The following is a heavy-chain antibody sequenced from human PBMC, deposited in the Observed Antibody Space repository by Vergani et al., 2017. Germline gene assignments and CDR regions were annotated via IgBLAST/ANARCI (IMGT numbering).Heavy chain of an antibody. V-gene: IGHV6-1*01. D-gene: IGHD6-19*01. CDR2: TYYRSKWYN. Sequence: QVQLQQSGPGLVKPSQTLSLTCAISGDSVSSNSAAWNWIRQSPSRGLEWLGRTYYRSKWYNDYAVSVKSRITINPDTSKNQFSLQLNSVTPEDTAVYYCARVGDWGSSGWYGGYYFDYWGQGTLVTVAS. CDR1: GDSVSSNSAA. J-gene: IGHJ4*02. CDR3: ARVGDWGSSGWYGGYYFDY.